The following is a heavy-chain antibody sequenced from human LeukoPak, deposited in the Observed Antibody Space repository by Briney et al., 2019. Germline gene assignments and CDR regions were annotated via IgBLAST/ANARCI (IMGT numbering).Heavy chain of an antibody. J-gene: IGHJ6*03. Sequence: SETLSLTCAVYGGSFSGYYWSWIRQPPGKGLEWIGEINHSGSTNYNPSLKSRVTISVDTSKNQFSLKLSSVTAADTAVYYCARPSRPGYCSGGSCSSFYYYYMDVWGKGTTVTISS. CDR1: GGSFSGYY. V-gene: IGHV4-34*01. D-gene: IGHD2-15*01. CDR2: INHSGST. CDR3: ARPSRPGYCSGGSCSSFYYYYMDV.